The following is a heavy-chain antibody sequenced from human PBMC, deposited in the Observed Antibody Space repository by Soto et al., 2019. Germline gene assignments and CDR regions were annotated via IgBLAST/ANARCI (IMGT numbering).Heavy chain of an antibody. V-gene: IGHV3-33*01. D-gene: IGHD6-19*01. CDR3: ARDLEGSLDY. CDR1: GFTFSSYG. Sequence: XVSLRLSCAASGFTFSSYGMHWVSQAPGKGLEWVAVIWYDGSNKYYADSVKGRFTISRDNSKNTLYLQLNSLRAEDTAVYYCARDLEGSLDYWGQGTLVTVSS. J-gene: IGHJ4*02. CDR2: IWYDGSNK.